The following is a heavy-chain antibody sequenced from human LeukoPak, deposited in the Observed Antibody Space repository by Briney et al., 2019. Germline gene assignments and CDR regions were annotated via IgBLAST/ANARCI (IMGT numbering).Heavy chain of an antibody. Sequence: PGGSLRLSCAASGFTFSNYTMNWCRQAPGKGLEGFSCISGNSSYIYYADSVKGRFTISRDNDKNSLFLQMNSLRAEDTAVYYCARHRITMMVVDPYYMDVWGKGTTVTISS. D-gene: IGHD3-22*01. J-gene: IGHJ6*03. CDR1: GFTFSNYT. V-gene: IGHV3-21*01. CDR3: ARHRITMMVVDPYYMDV. CDR2: ISGNSSYI.